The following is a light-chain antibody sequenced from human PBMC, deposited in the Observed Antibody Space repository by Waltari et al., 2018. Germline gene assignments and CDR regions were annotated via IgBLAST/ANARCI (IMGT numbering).Light chain of an antibody. Sequence: EVVLTQSPGTLSLSPGEGATLSCRASQSISHYLAWYQQKPGQAPRLLIYHASSRATGIPDRFGGSGSGTDFSLTISRLEPEDFAVYYCQHYVNLPATFGQGTKVEI. V-gene: IGKV3-20*01. CDR3: QHYVNLPAT. CDR1: QSISHY. J-gene: IGKJ1*01. CDR2: HAS.